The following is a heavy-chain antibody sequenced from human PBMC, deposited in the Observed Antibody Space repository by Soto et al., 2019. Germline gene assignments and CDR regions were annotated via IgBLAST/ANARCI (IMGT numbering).Heavy chain of an antibody. V-gene: IGHV4-39*01. J-gene: IGHJ5*02. Sequence: ASETLSLTCTVSCGSISSSSYYWGWIRQPPGKGLEWIGSIYYSGSTYYNPSLKSRVTISVDTSKNQFSLKLSSVTAADTAVYYCASPKIAFYNWFDPWGQGTLVTVS. D-gene: IGHD3-3*02. CDR2: IYYSGST. CDR3: ASPKIAFYNWFDP. CDR1: CGSISSSSYY.